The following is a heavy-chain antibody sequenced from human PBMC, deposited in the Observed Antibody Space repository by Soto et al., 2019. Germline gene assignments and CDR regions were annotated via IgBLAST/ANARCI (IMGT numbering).Heavy chain of an antibody. V-gene: IGHV3-11*01. Sequence: GGSLRLSCAASGFTFSDFYMSWIRQAPGKGLEWISYISSGSTNIFYADSVKGRFTVSRDNAKNSVYLQMDSLRAEDTAVYYCARDRNAAGSDYWGQGTLVTFSS. CDR1: GFTFSDFY. J-gene: IGHJ4*02. CDR2: ISSGSTNI. CDR3: ARDRNAAGSDY. D-gene: IGHD1-1*01.